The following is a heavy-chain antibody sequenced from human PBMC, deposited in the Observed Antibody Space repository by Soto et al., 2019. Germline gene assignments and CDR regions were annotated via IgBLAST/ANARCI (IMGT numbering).Heavy chain of an antibody. J-gene: IGHJ4*02. V-gene: IGHV3-21*01. CDR2: IGSRTSDI. Sequence: GGSLRLSCAASGFTLSRHTMNWVRQAPGKGLEWVSFIGSRTSDIYYADSVKGRFTISRDNAKNSLYLDLTRLRAEDTAVYFCTRYAALSHWSQGTLVTVSS. CDR1: GFTLSRHT. CDR3: TRYAALSH. D-gene: IGHD2-8*01.